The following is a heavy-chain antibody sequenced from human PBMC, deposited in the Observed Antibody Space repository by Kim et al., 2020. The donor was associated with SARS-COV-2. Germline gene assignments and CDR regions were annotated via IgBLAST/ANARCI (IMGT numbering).Heavy chain of an antibody. V-gene: IGHV4-59*01. CDR2: VYYSGIT. J-gene: IGHJ4*02. Sequence: SETLSLTCSVSGGSMNSFYWSWIRQSPGQGLEWIGYVYYSGITKYNRSLRSRVTISIDMSKNQFSLNLRSVTAADSAVYYCARGFYTNSWSPNLDYWGQG. CDR1: GGSMNSFY. CDR3: ARGFYTNSWSPNLDY. D-gene: IGHD4-4*01.